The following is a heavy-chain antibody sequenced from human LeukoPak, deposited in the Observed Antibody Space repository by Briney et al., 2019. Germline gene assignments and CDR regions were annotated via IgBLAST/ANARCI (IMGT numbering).Heavy chain of an antibody. CDR2: INTNTGNP. D-gene: IGHD4/OR15-4a*01. Sequence: GASVKVSCKASGYTFTSYAMNWVRQAPGQGLEWMGWINTNTGNPTYAQGFTGRFVFSLDTSVSTAYLQISSLKAEDTAVYYCAREPNPDYMYYYYMDVWGKGTTVTVSS. J-gene: IGHJ6*03. CDR3: AREPNPDYMYYYYMDV. V-gene: IGHV7-4-1*02. CDR1: GYTFTSYA.